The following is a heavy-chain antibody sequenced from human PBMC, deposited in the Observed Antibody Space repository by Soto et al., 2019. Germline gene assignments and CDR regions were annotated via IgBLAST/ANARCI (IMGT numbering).Heavy chain of an antibody. CDR3: ARALNWNDAAFDI. V-gene: IGHV4-59*01. Sequence: SETLSLTCTVSGGSISSYYWSWIRQPPGKGLEWIGYIYYSGSTNYNPSLKSRVTISVDTSKNQFSLKLSSVTAADTAVYYCARALNWNDAAFDIWGQGTMVTVSS. CDR2: IYYSGST. J-gene: IGHJ3*02. D-gene: IGHD1-1*01. CDR1: GGSISSYY.